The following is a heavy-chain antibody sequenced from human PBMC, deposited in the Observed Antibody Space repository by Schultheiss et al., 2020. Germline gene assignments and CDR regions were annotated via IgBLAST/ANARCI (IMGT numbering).Heavy chain of an antibody. D-gene: IGHD2-15*01. V-gene: IGHV4-28*03. CDR3: ARGTGYCSGGSCYTFDY. CDR2: IYYSGST. Sequence: SATLSLTCAVSGGSISSSNWWGWIRQPPGKGLEWIGYIYYSGSTYYNPSLKSRVTISVDTSKNQFSLKLSSVTAADTAVYYCARGTGYCSGGSCYTFDYWGQGTLVTVSS. CDR1: GGSISSSNW. J-gene: IGHJ4*02.